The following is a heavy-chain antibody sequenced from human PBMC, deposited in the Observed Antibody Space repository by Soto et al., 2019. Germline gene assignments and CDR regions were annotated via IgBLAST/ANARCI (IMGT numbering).Heavy chain of an antibody. D-gene: IGHD4-17*01. CDR1: GFTFSSYG. Sequence: GGSLRLSCAASGFTFSSYGMHWVRQAPGKGLEWVAVIWYDGSNKYYADSVKGRFTTSRDNSKNTLYLQMNSLRAEDTAVYYCARDMEDYGGKSGYFQHWGQGTLVTVYS. CDR3: ARDMEDYGGKSGYFQH. V-gene: IGHV3-33*01. J-gene: IGHJ1*01. CDR2: IWYDGSNK.